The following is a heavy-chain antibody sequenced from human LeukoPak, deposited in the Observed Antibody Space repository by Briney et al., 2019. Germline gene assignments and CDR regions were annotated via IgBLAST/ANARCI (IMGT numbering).Heavy chain of an antibody. CDR1: GFTLSSFW. J-gene: IGHJ4*02. CDR2: INNDGSDT. D-gene: IGHD4-17*01. V-gene: IGHV3-74*01. CDR3: TTVNRGPYS. Sequence: PGGSLRLSCAASGFTLSSFWMQSVRQAPGKGLVWVARINNDGSDTVYADSVRGRFTISRDNAKSTLYLQMNSLRLEDTAVYFCTTVNRGPYSWGLGALVTVSS.